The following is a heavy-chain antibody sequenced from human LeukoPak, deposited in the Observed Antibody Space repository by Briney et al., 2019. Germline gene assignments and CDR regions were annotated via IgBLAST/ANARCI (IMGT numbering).Heavy chain of an antibody. CDR2: IIPIFGTA. V-gene: IGHV1-69*13. J-gene: IGHJ4*02. CDR1: GGTFSSYA. CDR3: ARCNDQGDCGSGWYQWGVPAYYFDY. Sequence: ASVTVSCKASGGTFSSYAISWVRQAPGQGLEWMGGIIPIFGTANYAQKFQGRVTITADESTSTAYMELSSLRSEDTAVYYCARCNDQGDCGSGWYQWGVPAYYFDYWGQGTLVTVSS. D-gene: IGHD6-19*01.